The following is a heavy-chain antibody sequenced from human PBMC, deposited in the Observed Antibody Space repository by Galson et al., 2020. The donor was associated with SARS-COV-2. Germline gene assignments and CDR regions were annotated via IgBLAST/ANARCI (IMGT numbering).Heavy chain of an antibody. V-gene: IGHV1-2*02. CDR1: GYY. Sequence: GYYIHWVRQAPGQGLEWMGWVNPNSGGTNYAQKFQDRVTMTRDTSISTAYMELSSLRSDDTAVYYCARGIDWYVGYWGQGTLVTVSS. CDR3: ARGIDWYVGY. D-gene: IGHD3-9*01. J-gene: IGHJ4*02. CDR2: VNPNSGGT.